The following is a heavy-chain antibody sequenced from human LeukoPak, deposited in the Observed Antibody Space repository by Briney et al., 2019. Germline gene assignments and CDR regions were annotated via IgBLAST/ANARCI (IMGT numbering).Heavy chain of an antibody. D-gene: IGHD6-13*01. CDR2: INPNSGGT. CDR3: ASYVAAAGTPSFDY. CDR1: GYTFTGYY. Sequence: GASVKVSCKASGYTFTGYYMHWVRQAPGQGLEWMGWINPNSGGTNYAQKFQGRVTMTRDTSISTAYMELSRLRSDDTAVYYCASYVAAAGTPSFDYWGQGTLVTVSS. J-gene: IGHJ4*02. V-gene: IGHV1-2*02.